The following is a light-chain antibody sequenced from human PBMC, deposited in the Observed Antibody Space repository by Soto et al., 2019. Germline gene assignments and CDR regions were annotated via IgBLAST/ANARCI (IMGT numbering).Light chain of an antibody. J-gene: IGKJ3*01. CDR1: PSVSST. CDR2: DAS. CDR3: QQYNNGAPGT. V-gene: IGKV3-15*01. Sequence: EMLLSQAPAAPSVSPGERANLSRQATPSVSSTLAGYQHKPSLAPTLLVYDASARATGIPARFSGSGSGTEFTLTISCLQSEDFAVYYCQQYNNGAPGTFGPGTKLDIK.